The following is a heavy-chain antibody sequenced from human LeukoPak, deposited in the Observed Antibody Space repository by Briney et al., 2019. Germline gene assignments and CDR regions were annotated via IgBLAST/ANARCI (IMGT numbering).Heavy chain of an antibody. V-gene: IGHV3-33*06. D-gene: IGHD1-26*01. CDR3: TYEIGRSQGAFDI. CDR2: VWNDGSDE. J-gene: IGHJ3*02. Sequence: GGSLRLSCAASGFTFSKYAMHWVRQTPGKGLEWVAAVWNDGSDENYADSVKGRFTISSDNSKTTLYLQMNSLRAEDSAVYYCTYEIGRSQGAFDIWGQGTMITVSS. CDR1: GFTFSKYA.